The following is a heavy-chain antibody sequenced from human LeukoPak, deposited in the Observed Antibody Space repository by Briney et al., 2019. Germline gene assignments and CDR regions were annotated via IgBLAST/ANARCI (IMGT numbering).Heavy chain of an antibody. D-gene: IGHD5-24*01. J-gene: IGHJ4*02. CDR2: IIPILGIA. CDR1: GGTFSSYA. V-gene: IGHV1-69*04. CDR3: ARDGSGRDGYNSNY. Sequence: ASVKASCKASGGTFSSYALSWVRQAPGQGLEWMGRIIPILGIANYAQKCQGRVTITADKSTSTAYMELSSLRSEDTAVYYCARDGSGRDGYNSNYWGQGTLVTVSS.